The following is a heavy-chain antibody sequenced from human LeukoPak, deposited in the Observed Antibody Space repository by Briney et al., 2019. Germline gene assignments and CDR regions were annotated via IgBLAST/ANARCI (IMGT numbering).Heavy chain of an antibody. Sequence: SQTLSLTCTVSSGSMNSGLYYWTWIRQPPGQGLEWIGRISNSGSTTYNPSLMSRGTITLDTSKNSFSLKVTSVTAADTAVYYCARETKDIYSPSWGLYDTYYYIDAWGSGTTVTVSS. CDR2: ISNSGST. CDR3: ARETKDIYSPSWGLYDTYYYIDA. J-gene: IGHJ6*03. D-gene: IGHD5/OR15-5a*01. V-gene: IGHV4-61*02. CDR1: SGSMNSGLYY.